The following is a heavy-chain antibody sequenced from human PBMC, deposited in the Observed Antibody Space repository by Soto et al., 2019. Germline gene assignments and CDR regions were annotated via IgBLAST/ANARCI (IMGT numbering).Heavy chain of an antibody. V-gene: IGHV3-30-3*01. D-gene: IGHD1-26*01. J-gene: IGHJ6*02. Sequence: QVHLVESGGGVVQPGSSLSLSCAASEFTFRIFAMHWLRQSPGKGLGWVAVISYDGSRKADSVKGRFTVSRDNSWNTLYLQMNSLRAENTAIYYCARRDREHIEEVVGVRPGEYSMDVWGQGTTVNVSS. CDR2: ISYDGSRK. CDR1: EFTFRIFA. CDR3: ARRDREHIEEVVGVRPGEYSMDV.